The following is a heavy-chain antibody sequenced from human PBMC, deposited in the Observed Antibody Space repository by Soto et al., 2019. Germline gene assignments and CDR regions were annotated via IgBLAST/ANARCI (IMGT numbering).Heavy chain of an antibody. J-gene: IGHJ6*02. CDR3: ARVMGVLLWFGELSTYYGMDV. CDR2: ISAYNGNT. D-gene: IGHD3-10*01. CDR1: GYTFTSYY. V-gene: IGHV1-18*01. Sequence: VASVKVSCKASGYTFTSYYISWVRQAPGQGLEWMGWISAYNGNTNYAQKLQGRVTMTTDTSTSTAYMELRSLRSDDTAVYYCARVMGVLLWFGELSTYYGMDVWGQGTTVTVSS.